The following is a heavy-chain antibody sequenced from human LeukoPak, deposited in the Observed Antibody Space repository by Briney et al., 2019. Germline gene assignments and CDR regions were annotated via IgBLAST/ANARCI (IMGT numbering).Heavy chain of an antibody. V-gene: IGHV3-33*01. CDR2: ICYDGSNK. CDR3: ARDRFVGRIAAAGNYYYGMDV. Sequence: PGRSLRLSCAASGFTFSSYGMHWVRQAPGKGLEWVAVICYDGSNKYYADSVKGRFTISRDNSKNTLYLQMNSPRAEDTAVYYCARDRFVGRIAAAGNYYYGMDVWGQGTTVTVSS. CDR1: GFTFSSYG. D-gene: IGHD6-13*01. J-gene: IGHJ6*02.